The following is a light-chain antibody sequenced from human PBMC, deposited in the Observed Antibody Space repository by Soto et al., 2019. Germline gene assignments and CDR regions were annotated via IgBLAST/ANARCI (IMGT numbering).Light chain of an antibody. CDR3: SSYSGTTYHYV. V-gene: IGLV2-8*01. J-gene: IGLJ1*01. Sequence: QSALTQPPSASGSFGQSVTISCTGTSSDVGGYNYVSWYQQHPGKAPKLMIYDVSERPSGVPDRFSGSKSGNTASLTISGLQADDAADYCCSSYSGTTYHYVFGTGTKVTVL. CDR1: SSDVGGYNY. CDR2: DVS.